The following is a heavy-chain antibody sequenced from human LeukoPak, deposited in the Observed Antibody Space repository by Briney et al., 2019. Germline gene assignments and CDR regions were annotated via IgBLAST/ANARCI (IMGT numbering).Heavy chain of an antibody. J-gene: IGHJ5*02. CDR3: AREGIAVAGYRGREPFDP. V-gene: IGHV1-46*01. D-gene: IGHD6-19*01. CDR1: GYTFTSYY. CDR2: INPSGGST. Sequence: ASVKVSCKASGYTFTSYYMHWVRQAPGQGLEWMGIINPSGGSTSYAQKFQGRVTMTRDTSTSTVYMELSSLRSEDTPVYYCAREGIAVAGYRGREPFDPWGQGTLVTVSS.